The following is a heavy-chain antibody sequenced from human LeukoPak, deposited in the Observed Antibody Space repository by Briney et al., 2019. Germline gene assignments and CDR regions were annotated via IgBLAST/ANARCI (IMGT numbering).Heavy chain of an antibody. D-gene: IGHD3-22*01. CDR3: ARDIGGYYDSSGYYYTPHYFDY. Sequence: GGSLRLSCAASGFTFDDYGMSWVRQAPGKGLEWVSGINWNGGSTGYADSVKGRFTISRDNAKNSLYLQMNSLRAEDTALYYCARDIGGYYDSSGYYYTPHYFDYWGQGTLVTVSS. CDR2: INWNGGST. V-gene: IGHV3-20*04. J-gene: IGHJ4*02. CDR1: GFTFDDYG.